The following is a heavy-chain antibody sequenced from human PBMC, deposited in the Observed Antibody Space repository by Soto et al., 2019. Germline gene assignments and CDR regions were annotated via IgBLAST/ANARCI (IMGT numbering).Heavy chain of an antibody. D-gene: IGHD2-8*01. V-gene: IGHV3-48*02. Sequence: TGGSLRLSCAASGFTFSGYSMNWVRQAPGKGLEWVSYISSSSSTIYYADSVKGRFTISRDNAKNSLYLQMNSLRDEDTAVYYYGRNGVEYFFVEPDDRVFYHYTVLAFRGNGTTVPVS. CDR3: GRNGVEYFFVEPDDRVFYHYTVLAF. CDR1: GFTFSGYS. CDR2: ISSSSSTI. J-gene: IGHJ6*03.